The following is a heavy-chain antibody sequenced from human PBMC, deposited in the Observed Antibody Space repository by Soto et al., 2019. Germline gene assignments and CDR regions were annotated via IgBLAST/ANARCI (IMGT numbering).Heavy chain of an antibody. CDR3: ARIGWGGDS. CDR1: GGSFSGYY. Sequence: PSETLSLTCAVYGGSFSGYYWSWIRQPPGKGLEWIGFIPNNGSPDYNPSLKSRVVVSIDRSKNQFSLKVNSVTAADTAVYFCARIGWGGDSWGQGTLVTVSS. V-gene: IGHV4-34*01. J-gene: IGHJ4*02. CDR2: IPNNGSP. D-gene: IGHD7-27*01.